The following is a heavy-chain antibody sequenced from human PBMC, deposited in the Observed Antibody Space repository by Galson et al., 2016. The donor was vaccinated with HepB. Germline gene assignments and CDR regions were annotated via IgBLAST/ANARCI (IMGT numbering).Heavy chain of an antibody. J-gene: IGHJ4*02. D-gene: IGHD2-8*01. CDR2: IAYDESSS. CDR1: GFTFSSYG. V-gene: IGHV3-33*05. CDR3: AKSLYGGMDY. Sequence: SLRLSCAASGFTFSSYGMHWVRQAPGKGLEWVALIAYDESSSYYAASVKGRFTVSRDNSKNTLYLQMNSLRGEDTAVYYCAKSLYGGMDYWGQGTLVTVSS.